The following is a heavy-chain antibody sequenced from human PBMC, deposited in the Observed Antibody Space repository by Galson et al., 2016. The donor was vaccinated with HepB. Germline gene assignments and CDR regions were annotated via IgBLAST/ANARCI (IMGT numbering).Heavy chain of an antibody. CDR2: LTPILAAP. CDR1: GGIFSMYA. V-gene: IGHV1-69*13. J-gene: IGHJ4*02. Sequence: SVKVSCKASGGIFSMYAFSWVRQAPGQGLEWMGGLTPILAAPNYARKFRGKLSISADESTSTLYMEMTNLSSEDTAVYYCARPLNPYHHDATGYYLGQYWGQGTLLIVSS. CDR3: ARPLNPYHHDATGYYLGQY. D-gene: IGHD3-22*01.